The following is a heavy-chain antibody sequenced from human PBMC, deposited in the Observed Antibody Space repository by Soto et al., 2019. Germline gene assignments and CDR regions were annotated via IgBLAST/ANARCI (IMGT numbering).Heavy chain of an antibody. J-gene: IGHJ4*02. CDR1: GFTFSSYA. V-gene: IGHV3-23*01. D-gene: IGHD4-17*01. Sequence: GGSLRLSSPASGFTFSSYAMSWVRQAPGKGLEWVSAISGSGGSTYYADSVKGRFTISRDNSKNTLYLQMNSLRAEDTAVYYCAKDQIYYGDKGGWGQGTLVTVSS. CDR2: ISGSGGST. CDR3: AKDQIYYGDKGG.